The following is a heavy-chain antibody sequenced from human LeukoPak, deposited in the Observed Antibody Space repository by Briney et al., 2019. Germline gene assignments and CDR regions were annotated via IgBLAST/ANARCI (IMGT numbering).Heavy chain of an antibody. J-gene: IGHJ6*02. CDR2: INHSGST. V-gene: IGHV4-34*01. D-gene: IGHD2-2*02. Sequence: SETLSLTCAVYGGPFRGNYWSWIRQPPGKGLEWIGEINHSGSTNYNPSLKSRVTISVDTSKNQFSLKLSSVTAADTAVYYCARGNRIVVVPAAIRKNYGMDVWGQGTTVTVSS. CDR1: GGPFRGNY. CDR3: ARGNRIVVVPAAIRKNYGMDV.